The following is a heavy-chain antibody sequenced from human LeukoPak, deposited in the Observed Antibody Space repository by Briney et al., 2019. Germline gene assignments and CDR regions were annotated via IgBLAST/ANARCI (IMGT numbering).Heavy chain of an antibody. D-gene: IGHD4-17*01. V-gene: IGHV3-23*01. J-gene: IGHJ4*02. Sequence: PGRSLRLSCAASGFTLSSYAMSWVRQAPGKGLEWVSAISGSGGSTYYADSVKGRFTISRDNSKNTLYLQMNSLRAEDTAVYYCAKNNDYGVQLGYWGQGTLVTVSS. CDR3: AKNNDYGVQLGY. CDR2: ISGSGGST. CDR1: GFTLSSYA.